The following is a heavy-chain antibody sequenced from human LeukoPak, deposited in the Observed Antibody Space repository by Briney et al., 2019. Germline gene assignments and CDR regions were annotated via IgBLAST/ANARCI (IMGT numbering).Heavy chain of an antibody. Sequence: SETLSLTCTVSGGSISSYYWSWLRQPPGKGLEWIGYIYYSGGTNYNPSLKSRVTISVDTSKNQFSLKLSSVTAADTAVYYCAREAGPTGYWGQGTLVTVSS. D-gene: IGHD1-14*01. J-gene: IGHJ4*02. CDR1: GGSISSYY. V-gene: IGHV4-59*01. CDR3: AREAGPTGY. CDR2: IYYSGGT.